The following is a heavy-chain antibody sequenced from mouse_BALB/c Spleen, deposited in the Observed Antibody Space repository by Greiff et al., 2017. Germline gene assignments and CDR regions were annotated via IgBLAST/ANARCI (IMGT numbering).Heavy chain of an antibody. Sequence: QVQLQQSGAELVKPGASVKLSCKASGYTFTSYYMYWVKQRPGQGLEWIGEINPSNGGTNFNEKFKSKATLTVDKSSSTAYMQLSSLTSEDSAVYYCTREGYDAMDYWGQGTTGTVAA. CDR1: GYTFTSYY. J-gene: IGHJ4*01. V-gene: IGHV1S81*02. CDR2: INPSNGGT. CDR3: TREGYDAMDY.